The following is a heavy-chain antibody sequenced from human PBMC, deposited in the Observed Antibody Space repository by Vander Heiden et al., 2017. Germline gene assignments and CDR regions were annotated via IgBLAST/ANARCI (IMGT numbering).Heavy chain of an antibody. V-gene: IGHV4-31*03. J-gene: IGHJ6*02. CDR1: GGSISSGGYY. D-gene: IGHD3-16*01. CDR2: IYYSGST. CDR3: ARGVGLRLGETGYYYGMDV. Sequence: QVQLQESGPGLVKPSQTLSLTCTVSGGSISSGGYYWSWIRQHPGKGLEWIGYIYYSGSTYYNPSLKSRVTISVDTSKNQFSLKLSSVTAADTAVYYCARGVGLRLGETGYYYGMDVWGQGTTVTVSS.